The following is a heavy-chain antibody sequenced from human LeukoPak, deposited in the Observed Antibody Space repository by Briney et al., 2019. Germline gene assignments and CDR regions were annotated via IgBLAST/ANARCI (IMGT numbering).Heavy chain of an antibody. D-gene: IGHD1-1*01. CDR2: INDSGST. V-gene: IGHV4-34*01. J-gene: IGHJ3*01. CDR1: GGTFSGYY. CDR3: ARVHWTNAFDG. Sequence: SETLSLTCTVHGGTFSGYYWSWIRQPPGRGLEWIGEINDSGSTDYNPSLKSRVIVSVDTSRNQFSLNLTAVTAAETAVYYCARVHWTNAFDGWGQGTMVTVSS.